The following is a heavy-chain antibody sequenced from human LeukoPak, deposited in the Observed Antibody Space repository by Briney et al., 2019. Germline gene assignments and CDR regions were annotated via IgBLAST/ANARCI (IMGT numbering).Heavy chain of an antibody. CDR1: GFTFSSYA. D-gene: IGHD2/OR15-2a*01. Sequence: PGGSLRLSCAGSGFTFSSYAMSWARQAPGKGLEWVSTIIGSGVTTYYADSVKGRFTISRDNSKNTLYLQVNSLRAEDTAVYYCAREGPRGNSQFDYWGQGTLVTVSS. V-gene: IGHV3-23*01. CDR2: IIGSGVTT. CDR3: AREGPRGNSQFDY. J-gene: IGHJ4*02.